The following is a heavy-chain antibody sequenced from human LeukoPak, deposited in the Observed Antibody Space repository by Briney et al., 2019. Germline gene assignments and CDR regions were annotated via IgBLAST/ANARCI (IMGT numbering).Heavy chain of an antibody. CDR2: IYDSGRT. CDR3: ANADRFCSGTGHVPDVLDF. CDR1: GASISSGDYY. V-gene: IGHV4-30-2*01. D-gene: IGHD2-15*01. J-gene: IGHJ3*01. Sequence: PSETLSLTCTVSGASISSGDYYWTWIRQPPRKGLEWIGYIYDSGRTDFNPSLKSRVTIPVDRSKNQFSLRLSSVTAADTAVYFYANADRFCSGTGHVPDVLDFWAQVTMVTVSS.